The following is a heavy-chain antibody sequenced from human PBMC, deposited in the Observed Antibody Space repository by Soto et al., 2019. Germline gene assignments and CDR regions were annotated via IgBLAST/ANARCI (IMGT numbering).Heavy chain of an antibody. CDR2: IYYSGTT. J-gene: IGHJ4*02. CDR1: GYSISSSNW. D-gene: IGHD1-26*01. Sequence: QVQLQESGPGLVKPSDTLSLTCAVSGYSISSSNWWGWIRQPPGKGLEWIGYIYYSGTTYYNPSLKRRVTMSVDTYKNQFSLRLTSVPAVDTAVYYCARREIQGPIDYWGQGTLVTVSS. CDR3: ARREIQGPIDY. V-gene: IGHV4-28*01.